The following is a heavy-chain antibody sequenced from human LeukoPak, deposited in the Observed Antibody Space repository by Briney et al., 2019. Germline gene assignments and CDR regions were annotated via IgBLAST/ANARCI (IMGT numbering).Heavy chain of an antibody. D-gene: IGHD3-10*02. CDR2: IYYSGST. V-gene: IGHV4-39*07. J-gene: IGHJ4*02. CDR1: GGSISSSSYY. Sequence: PSETLSLACTVSGGSISSSSYYWGWIRQPPGKGLEWIGSIYYSGSTYYNPSLKSRVTISVDTSKNQFSLKLSSVTAADTAVYYCARVRQRDYYVSRPYFDYWGQGTLVTVSS. CDR3: ARVRQRDYYVSRPYFDY.